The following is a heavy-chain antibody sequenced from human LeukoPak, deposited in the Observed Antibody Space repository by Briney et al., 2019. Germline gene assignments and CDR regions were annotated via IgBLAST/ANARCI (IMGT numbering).Heavy chain of an antibody. CDR2: IKQDGSEK. Sequence: TGGSLRLSCAASGFTFSSYWMSWVRQAPGKGLEWVANIKQDGSEKYYVDSVKGRFTISRDNAKNSPYLQMNSLRAEDTAVYYCASENPSNYDFWSGYYRKYYFDYWGQGTLVTVSS. CDR1: GFTFSSYW. CDR3: ASENPSNYDFWSGYYRKYYFDY. J-gene: IGHJ4*02. D-gene: IGHD3-3*01. V-gene: IGHV3-7*01.